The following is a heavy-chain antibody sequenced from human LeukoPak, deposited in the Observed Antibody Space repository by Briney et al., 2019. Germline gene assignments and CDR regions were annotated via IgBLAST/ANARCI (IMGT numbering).Heavy chain of an antibody. Sequence: GGSLRLSCAASGFTFSSYAMHWVRQAPGKGLEWVAVISYDGSNKYYADSVKCRFTISRDNSKNTLYLQINSLRAEDTAIYYCAKDRTVGASYWYFDLWGRGTLVTVSS. CDR2: ISYDGSNK. CDR1: GFTFSSYA. CDR3: AKDRTVGASYWYFDL. D-gene: IGHD1-26*01. V-gene: IGHV3-30-3*01. J-gene: IGHJ2*01.